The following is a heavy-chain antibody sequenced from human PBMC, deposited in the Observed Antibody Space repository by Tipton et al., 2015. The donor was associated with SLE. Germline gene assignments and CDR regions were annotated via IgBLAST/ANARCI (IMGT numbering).Heavy chain of an antibody. CDR3: ARAGLATSYYYYMDV. V-gene: IGHV4-59*01. J-gene: IGHJ6*03. D-gene: IGHD5-12*01. CDR1: GGSISSYY. CDR2: ISYSGST. Sequence: GSLRLSCTVSGGSISSYYWSWIRQPPGKGLEWIGYISYSGSTNYNPSLKSRVTISVDTSKNQFSLKLSSVTAADTAVYYCARAGLATSYYYYMDVWGKGTTVTVSS.